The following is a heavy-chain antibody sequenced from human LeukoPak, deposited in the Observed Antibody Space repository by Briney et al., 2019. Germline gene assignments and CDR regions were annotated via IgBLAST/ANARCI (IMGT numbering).Heavy chain of an antibody. CDR1: GGSITTYS. D-gene: IGHD1-26*01. Sequence: SSETLSLTCTVSGGSITTYSWSWIRQPAGKGLEWIGRIYTSGSTNYNPSLKSRVTISVDTSKNQFSLKLSSVTAADTAVYYCARALGLNNWFDPWGQGTLVTVSS. V-gene: IGHV4-4*07. J-gene: IGHJ5*02. CDR2: IYTSGST. CDR3: ARALGLNNWFDP.